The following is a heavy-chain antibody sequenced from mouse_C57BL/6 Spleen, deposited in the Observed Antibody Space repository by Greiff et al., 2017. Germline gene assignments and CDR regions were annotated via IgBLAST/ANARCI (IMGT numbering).Heavy chain of an antibody. CDR1: GFTFSDYY. Sequence: DVHLVESGGGLVQPGGSLKLSCAASGFTFSDYYMYWVRQTPEKRLEWVAYISNGGGSTYYPDTVKGRFTISRDNAKNTLYLHMSRLKSEDTAMYYCARQYGSYYAMDDWGQGASVTVSS. J-gene: IGHJ4*01. V-gene: IGHV5-12*01. D-gene: IGHD1-1*01. CDR3: ARQYGSYYAMDD. CDR2: ISNGGGST.